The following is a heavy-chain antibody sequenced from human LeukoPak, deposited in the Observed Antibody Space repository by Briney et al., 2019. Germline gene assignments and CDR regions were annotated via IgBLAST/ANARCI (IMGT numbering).Heavy chain of an antibody. CDR2: ISSSGSTI. D-gene: IGHD2-2*01. J-gene: IGHJ2*01. V-gene: IGHV3-11*01. CDR3: ARDRSVPAANWYFDL. CDR1: GFTFSDYY. Sequence: GGSLRLSCAASGFTFSDYYMSWIRQAPGKGLGGVSYISSSGSTIYYADSVKGRFTISRDNAKNSLYLQMNSLRAEDTAVYYCARDRSVPAANWYFDLWGRGTLVTVSS.